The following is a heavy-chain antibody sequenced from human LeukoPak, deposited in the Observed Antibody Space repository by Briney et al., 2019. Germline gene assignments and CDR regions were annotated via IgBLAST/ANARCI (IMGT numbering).Heavy chain of an antibody. CDR3: ASSPYYGDYSFDY. CDR2: IIPIFGTA. V-gene: IGHV1-69*05. CDR1: GGTFSSYA. J-gene: IGHJ4*02. Sequence: ASVKVSCKASGGTFSSYAISWVRQAPGQGLEWMGGIIPIFGTANYARKFQGRVTITTDESTSTAYMELSSLRSEDTAVYYCASSPYYGDYSFDYWGQGTLVTVSS. D-gene: IGHD4-17*01.